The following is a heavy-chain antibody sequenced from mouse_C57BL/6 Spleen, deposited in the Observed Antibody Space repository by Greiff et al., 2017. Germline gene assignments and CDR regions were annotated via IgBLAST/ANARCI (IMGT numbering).Heavy chain of an antibody. D-gene: IGHD2-4*01. CDR2: IYPGDGDT. CDR3: ARLRYDYDEAYFDY. Sequence: VKLVESGAELVKPGASVKISCKASGYAFSSYWMNWVKQRPGKGLEWIGQIYPGDGDTNYNGKFKGKATLTADKSSSTAYMQLSSLTSEDAAVYFCARLRYDYDEAYFDYWGQGTTLTVSS. J-gene: IGHJ2*01. V-gene: IGHV1-80*01. CDR1: GYAFSSYW.